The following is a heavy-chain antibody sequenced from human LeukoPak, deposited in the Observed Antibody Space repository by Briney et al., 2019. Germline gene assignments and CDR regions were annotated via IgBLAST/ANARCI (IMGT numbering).Heavy chain of an antibody. CDR3: ARDLHDYGDPSPVHDAFDI. J-gene: IGHJ3*02. CDR1: GGSISSSNW. D-gene: IGHD4-17*01. CDR2: IYHSGST. V-gene: IGHV4-4*02. Sequence: SETLSLTCAVSGGSISSSNWWSWVRQPPGKGLEWIGEIYHSGSTNYNPSLKSRVTISVDKSKNQFSLKLSSVTAADTAVYYCARDLHDYGDPSPVHDAFDIWGQGTMVTVSS.